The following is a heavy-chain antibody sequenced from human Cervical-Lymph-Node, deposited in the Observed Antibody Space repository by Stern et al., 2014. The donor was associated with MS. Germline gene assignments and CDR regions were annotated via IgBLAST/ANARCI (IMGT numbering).Heavy chain of an antibody. CDR1: GGSISSAEYY. Sequence: QVQLQESGLGLVKPSQTLSLTCAVTGGSISSAEYYWSWIRQSPGKGLEWIGYIHYSGTTYYNPSLKSRVTISVDTSKNQFSLNLRSVTAADTAVYYCSRDADGYSLVFGYWGRGTLVTVSS. J-gene: IGHJ4*02. CDR2: IHYSGTT. CDR3: SRDADGYSLVFGY. D-gene: IGHD5-24*01. V-gene: IGHV4-30-4*01.